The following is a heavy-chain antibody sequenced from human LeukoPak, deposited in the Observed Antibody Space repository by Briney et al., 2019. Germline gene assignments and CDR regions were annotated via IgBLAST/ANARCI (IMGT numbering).Heavy chain of an antibody. CDR3: AKTKKGEYYDSSGGVRYYYYGMDV. V-gene: IGHV3-30*18. CDR2: ISYDGSNK. Sequence: PGGSLRLSCAASGFTFSSYGMHWVRQAPGKGLEWVAVISYDGSNKYYADSVKGRFTISRDNSKNTLYLQMNSLRAEDTAVYYCAKTKKGEYYDSSGGVRYYYYGMDVWGQGTTVTVSS. J-gene: IGHJ6*02. D-gene: IGHD3-22*01. CDR1: GFTFSSYG.